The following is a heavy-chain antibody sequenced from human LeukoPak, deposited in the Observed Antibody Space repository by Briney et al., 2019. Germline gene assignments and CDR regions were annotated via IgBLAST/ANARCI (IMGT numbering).Heavy chain of an antibody. CDR3: ARTRGYSGYDRPYYSDY. CDR2: IYYSGST. D-gene: IGHD5-12*01. J-gene: IGHJ4*02. Sequence: KPAETLSLTCAVSGGSISSYYWSWIRQPPGKGLEWIGYIYYSGSTNYNPSLKSRVIISVEASTNHFFLKLSTVTAADTAVYYCARTRGYSGYDRPYYSDYRGQGTLVTVSS. CDR1: GGSISSYY. V-gene: IGHV4-59*01.